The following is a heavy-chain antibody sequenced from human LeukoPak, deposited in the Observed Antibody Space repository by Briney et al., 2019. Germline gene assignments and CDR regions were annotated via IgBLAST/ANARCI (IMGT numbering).Heavy chain of an antibody. CDR1: GFTFSSYS. J-gene: IGHJ4*02. CDR2: ISSSSSYI. CDR3: ARDRGYCSSTSCYVRSGIDY. V-gene: IGHV3-21*01. Sequence: PGGSLRLSCAASGFTFSSYSMNWVRQAPGKGLEWVSSISSSSSYIYYADSVKGRFTISRDNAKNSLYLQMNSLSAEDTAVYYCARDRGYCSSTSCYVRSGIDYWGQGTLVTVSS. D-gene: IGHD2-2*03.